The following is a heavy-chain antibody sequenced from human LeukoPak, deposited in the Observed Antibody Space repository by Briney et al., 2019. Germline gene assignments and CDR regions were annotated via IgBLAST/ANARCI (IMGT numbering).Heavy chain of an antibody. V-gene: IGHV4-59*08. CDR3: ARSYGVGATVY. Sequence: MTSETLSLTCTVSGGSISSYYWSWIRQPPGKGPEWIGYIYYSGSTNYNPSLKSRVTISVDTSKNQFSLKLNSVTAADTAVYYCARSYGVGATVYWGQGTLVTVSS. J-gene: IGHJ4*02. D-gene: IGHD1-26*01. CDR1: GGSISSYY. CDR2: IYYSGST.